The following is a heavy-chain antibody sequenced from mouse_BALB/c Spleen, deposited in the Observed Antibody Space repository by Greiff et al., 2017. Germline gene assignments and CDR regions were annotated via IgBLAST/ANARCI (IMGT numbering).Heavy chain of an antibody. V-gene: IGHV14-3*02. D-gene: IGHD1-2*01. Sequence: VQLKQSGAELVKPGASVKLSCTASGFNIKDTYMHWVKQRPEQGLEWIGRIDPANGNTKYDPKFQGKATITADTSSNTAYLQLSSLTSEDTAVYYCARGFITTAPLFAYWGQGTLVTVSA. J-gene: IGHJ3*01. CDR1: GFNIKDTY. CDR3: ARGFITTAPLFAY. CDR2: IDPANGNT.